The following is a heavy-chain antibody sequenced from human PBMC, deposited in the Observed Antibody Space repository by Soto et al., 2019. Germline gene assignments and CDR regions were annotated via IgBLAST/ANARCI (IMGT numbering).Heavy chain of an antibody. D-gene: IGHD3-9*01. Sequence: EVQLVESGGGLVPPGGSLGLSCAASGFTLTNYWMNWVRQAPGKGLEWVASIKQDGSERHHVDSVKGRFTISRDNAKNSLYLQMNILRAEDTAVYYCARGDTGYSLGAGFDYWGQGTLVTVS. CDR1: GFTLTNYW. V-gene: IGHV3-7*01. CDR2: IKQDGSER. CDR3: ARGDTGYSLGAGFDY. J-gene: IGHJ4*02.